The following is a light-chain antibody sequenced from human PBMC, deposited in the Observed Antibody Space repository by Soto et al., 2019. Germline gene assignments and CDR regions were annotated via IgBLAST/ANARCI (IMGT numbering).Light chain of an antibody. CDR3: QKYSSVPV. Sequence: DIQMTQSPTSLSASVGDRVTITCRASQGIRNYVAWYQQIPGKAPKLLIYAASTLQSGVPSRFSGSGSGTDFPLTINGLQPEDVATYSCQKYSSVPVFGPWTKVEIK. CDR2: AAS. V-gene: IGKV1-27*01. CDR1: QGIRNY. J-gene: IGKJ3*01.